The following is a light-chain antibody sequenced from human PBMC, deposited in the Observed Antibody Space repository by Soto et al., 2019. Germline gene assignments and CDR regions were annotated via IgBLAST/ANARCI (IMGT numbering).Light chain of an antibody. V-gene: IGLV2-14*03. J-gene: IGLJ1*01. CDR3: SSYTSSSTLHV. CDR2: DVS. CDR1: NNDVGGYNY. Sequence: QSALTQPASVSGSPGQSITISCTGTNNDVGGYNYVSWYQHHPGKAPTLMIYDVSNRPSGVSNRFSGSKSGNTASLTISGLQTEDEADYYCSSYTSSSTLHVFGPGTNFTVL.